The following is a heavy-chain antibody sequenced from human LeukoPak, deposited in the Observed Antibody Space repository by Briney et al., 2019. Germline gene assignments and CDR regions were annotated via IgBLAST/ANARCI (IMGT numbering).Heavy chain of an antibody. Sequence: ASVKVSCTASGYTFTTYGISWVRQAPGQGLEWMGWISAYNGNTNYAQKLQGRVTMTRDTSTSTAYMELRSLRSDDTAVYHCARDEYYYASGISAGIDYWGQGTLVTVSS. V-gene: IGHV1-18*01. CDR3: ARDEYYYASGISAGIDY. J-gene: IGHJ4*02. CDR2: ISAYNGNT. D-gene: IGHD3-10*01. CDR1: GYTFTTYG.